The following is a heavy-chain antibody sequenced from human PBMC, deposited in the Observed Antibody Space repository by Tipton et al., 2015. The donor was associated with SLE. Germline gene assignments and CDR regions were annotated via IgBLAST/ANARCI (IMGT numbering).Heavy chain of an antibody. CDR1: RFTFSDYW. Sequence: SLRLSCAASRFTFSDYWMNWVRQTPGKGLEWVASIKPDGSDEDYVDSVKGRFTISRDNADNSLYLQMDSLRTEDTAVYYWARAGHSSYYTYFDYGVQGILVSVS. CDR3: ARAGHSSYYTYFDY. J-gene: IGHJ4*02. D-gene: IGHD2-2*02. CDR2: IKPDGSDE. V-gene: IGHV3-7*01.